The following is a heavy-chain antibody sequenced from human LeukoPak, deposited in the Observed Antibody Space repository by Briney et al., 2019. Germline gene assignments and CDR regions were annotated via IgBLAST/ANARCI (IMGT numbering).Heavy chain of an antibody. CDR1: GGSISSYSYH. D-gene: IGHD6-19*01. CDR2: VSYSGNT. V-gene: IGHV4-39*01. CDR3: ARHRPPGISVAGKGGFDY. Sequence: SETLSLTCTVSGGSISSYSYHWGWIRQPPGKGLEWIGTVSYSGNTYYSPSLKSRVAMSVETSKNQFSLRLSSVTAADTAAYYCARHRPPGISVAGKGGFDYWGQGTLVTVSS. J-gene: IGHJ4*02.